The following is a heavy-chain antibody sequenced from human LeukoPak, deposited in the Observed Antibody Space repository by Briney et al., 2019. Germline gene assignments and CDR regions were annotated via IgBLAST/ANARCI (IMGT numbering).Heavy chain of an antibody. CDR2: IHHSEST. CDR1: GDSISSNYW. CDR3: ARGIPGYFGTSGYYYEF. V-gene: IGHV4-4*02. Sequence: SETLSLTCTVSGDSISSNYWWTWVRQPPGKGLEWIGEIHHSESTNFNPSLKSRVTISVDKSKNHFSLSLTSVSAADTAVYYCARGIPGYFGTSGYYYEFWGQGILVTVSS. D-gene: IGHD3-22*01. J-gene: IGHJ4*02.